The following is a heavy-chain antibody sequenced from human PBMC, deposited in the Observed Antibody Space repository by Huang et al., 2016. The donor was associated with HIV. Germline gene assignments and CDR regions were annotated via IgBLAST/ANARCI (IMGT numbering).Heavy chain of an antibody. CDR3: ARGTGSSWYIGWFDP. V-gene: IGHV1-2*02. CDR2: INPNSGGT. CDR1: GYTFTGYY. D-gene: IGHD6-13*01. Sequence: QVQLVQSGAEVKKPGASVKVSCKASGYTFTGYYMHWVRQAPGQGLECVGWINPNSGGTNYAQKLQGRVTMTRDTSISTAYMELSRLRSDDTAVYYCARGTGSSWYIGWFDPWGQGTLVTVSS. J-gene: IGHJ5*02.